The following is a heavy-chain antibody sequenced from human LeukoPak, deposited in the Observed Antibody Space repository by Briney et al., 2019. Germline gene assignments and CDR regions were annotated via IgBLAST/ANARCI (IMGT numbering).Heavy chain of an antibody. CDR3: ARQYTYYYDSSGPPYYYYYYMDV. J-gene: IGHJ6*03. CDR1: GYTLTELS. D-gene: IGHD3-22*01. V-gene: IGHV1-24*01. CDR2: FDPEDGET. Sequence: ASVKVSCKVSGYTLTELSMHWVRQAPGKGLEWMGGFDPEDGETIYAQKFQGRVTMTEDTSTDTAYMELSSLRSEDTAVYYCARQYTYYYDSSGPPYYYYYYMDVWGKGTTVTISS.